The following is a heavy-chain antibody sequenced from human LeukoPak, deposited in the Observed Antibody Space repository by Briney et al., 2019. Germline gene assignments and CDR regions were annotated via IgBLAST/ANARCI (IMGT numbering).Heavy chain of an antibody. CDR2: IHYDGSNK. V-gene: IGHV3-30*02. D-gene: IGHD3-10*01. J-gene: IGHJ4*02. CDR1: GFIFSSYG. CDR3: AKDPIRGVRPYYFSS. Sequence: GGSLRLSCAASGFIFSSYGMQWVRQAPGKGLGWVAFIHYDGSNKYYANSVKGRFTISRDNSKNTLYLHMNSLRAEDTAVYYCAKDPIRGVRPYYFSSWGQGTLVTVSS.